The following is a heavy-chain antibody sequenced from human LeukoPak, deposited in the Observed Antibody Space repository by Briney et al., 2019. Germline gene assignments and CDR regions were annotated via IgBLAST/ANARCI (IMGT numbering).Heavy chain of an antibody. CDR1: GESFSAYF. Sequence: PSETLSLTCAVYGESFSAYFWNWIRQAPGKPLEYIGEINHRGSSHYYPSHKTRVPLSVDTSKNQFSLKLTSVTAADTAVYFCARGSSFDGYCSAGACDAGYYDSWGQGTPVTVSS. D-gene: IGHD2-15*01. J-gene: IGHJ4*02. CDR3: ARGSSFDGYCSAGACDAGYYDS. V-gene: IGHV4-34*01. CDR2: INHRGSS.